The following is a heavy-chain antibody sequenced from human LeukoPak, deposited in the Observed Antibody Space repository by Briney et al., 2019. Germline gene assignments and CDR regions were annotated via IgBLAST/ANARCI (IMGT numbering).Heavy chain of an antibody. CDR1: GFTFSSYA. CDR3: AGGGLYGSGSYYRAYYYGMDV. Sequence: GGSLRLSCAASGFTFSSYAMSWVRQAPGKGLEWVSAISGSGGSTYYADSVKGRFTISRDNSKNTLYLQMNSLRAEDTAVYYCAGGGLYGSGSYYRAYYYGMDVWGQGTTVTVSS. J-gene: IGHJ6*02. CDR2: ISGSGGST. V-gene: IGHV3-23*01. D-gene: IGHD3-10*01.